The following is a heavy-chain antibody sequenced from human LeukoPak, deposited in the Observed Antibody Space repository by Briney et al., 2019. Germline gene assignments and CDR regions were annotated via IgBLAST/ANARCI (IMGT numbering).Heavy chain of an antibody. CDR2: IKQDGSEK. Sequence: GGPLRLSCAASGFTFSSYWMSWVRQAPGKGPEWVANIKQDGSEKYYVDSVKGRFTISRDNAKNSLYLQMNSLKTEDTAVYYCTPDIVVVPAADRYYYGMDVWGKGTTVTVSS. V-gene: IGHV3-7*03. CDR3: TPDIVVVPAADRYYYGMDV. CDR1: GFTFSSYW. D-gene: IGHD2-2*01. J-gene: IGHJ6*04.